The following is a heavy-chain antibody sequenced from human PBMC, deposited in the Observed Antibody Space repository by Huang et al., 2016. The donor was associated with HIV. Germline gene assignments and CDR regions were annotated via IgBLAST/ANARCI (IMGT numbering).Heavy chain of an antibody. CDR2: ISYDGSNQ. V-gene: IGHV3-30*04. D-gene: IGHD3-10*01. J-gene: IGHJ4*02. Sequence: ERLVESGGGVVQPGRSLRLSCAASGFTFRSYAMHWVRQGPGKGLEWGAVISYDGSNQHYVDSVKGRFTISRDNSKKMLYLQMNSLRMGDTAVYYCARGSAGVLWFGEMWGQGTLVTVSS. CDR1: GFTFRSYA. CDR3: ARGSAGVLWFGEM.